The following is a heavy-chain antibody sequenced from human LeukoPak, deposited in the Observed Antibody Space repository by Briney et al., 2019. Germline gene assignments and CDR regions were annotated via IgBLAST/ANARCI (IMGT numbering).Heavy chain of an antibody. CDR3: ARGWLAKMGISYYFDY. J-gene: IGHJ4*02. D-gene: IGHD5-24*01. Sequence: SETLSLTCTVSGGSISSSSYYWGWIRQPPGKGLEWIGSIYYSGSTYYNPSLKSRVTISVDTSKNQFSLKLSSVTAADTAVYYCARGWLAKMGISYYFDYWGQGTLVTVSS. CDR1: GGSISSSSYY. CDR2: IYYSGST. V-gene: IGHV4-39*07.